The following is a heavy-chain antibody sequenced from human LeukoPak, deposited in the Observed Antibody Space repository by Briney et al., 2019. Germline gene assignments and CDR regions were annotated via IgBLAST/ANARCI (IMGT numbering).Heavy chain of an antibody. J-gene: IGHJ4*02. CDR1: GYTFTSYG. V-gene: IGHV1-18*01. D-gene: IGHD3-10*01. Sequence: ASVKVSCKASGYTFTSYGISWVRQAPGQGLEWMGWTSAYNGNTNYAQKLQGRVTMTADTSTSTAYMELRSLRSDNTAVYYCARDRGSGSSSLYYFDYWGQGTLVTVSS. CDR3: ARDRGSGSSSLYYFDY. CDR2: TSAYNGNT.